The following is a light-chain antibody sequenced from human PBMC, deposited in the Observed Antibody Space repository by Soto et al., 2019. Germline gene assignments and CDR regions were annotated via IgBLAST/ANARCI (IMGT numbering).Light chain of an antibody. CDR1: QSISSW. CDR2: KAS. Sequence: DIQMTQSPSTLSASVGDRVTITCRASQSISSWLAWYQQKPGKAPKLLIYKASSLESGVPSRFSGSGSETEFTLTISSLQPDAFATYYCQQYNSYWTFGQGTKVEIK. CDR3: QQYNSYWT. V-gene: IGKV1-5*03. J-gene: IGKJ1*01.